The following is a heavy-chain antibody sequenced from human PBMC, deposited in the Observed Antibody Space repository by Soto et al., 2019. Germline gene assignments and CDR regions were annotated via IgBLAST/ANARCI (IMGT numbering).Heavy chain of an antibody. CDR1: GFTFSSYA. CDR3: ARDLSWGSFDY. J-gene: IGHJ4*02. Sequence: GGSLRLSCAASGFTFSSYAMHWVRQAPGKGLEWVAVISYDGSNKYYADSVKGRFAISRDNSKNTLYLQMNSLRAEDTAVYYCARDLSWGSFDYWGQGTLVTVSS. V-gene: IGHV3-30*09. CDR2: ISYDGSNK. D-gene: IGHD3-16*01.